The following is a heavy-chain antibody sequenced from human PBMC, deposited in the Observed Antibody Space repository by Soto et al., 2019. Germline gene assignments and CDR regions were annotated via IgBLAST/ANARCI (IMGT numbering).Heavy chain of an antibody. Sequence: QVQLVESGGGVVQPGRSLGLSCAASGFTFSSYGMHWVRQAPGKGLEWVAVISYDGSNKYYADSVKGRFTISRDNSKNTLYLQMNSLRAEDTAVYYCAKDLSEYSGYDSVSFDYWGQGTLVTVSS. D-gene: IGHD5-12*01. CDR3: AKDLSEYSGYDSVSFDY. J-gene: IGHJ4*02. CDR1: GFTFSSYG. CDR2: ISYDGSNK. V-gene: IGHV3-30*18.